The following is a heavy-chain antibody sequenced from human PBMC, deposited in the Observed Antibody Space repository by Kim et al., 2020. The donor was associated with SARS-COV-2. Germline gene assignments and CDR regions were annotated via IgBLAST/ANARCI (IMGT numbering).Heavy chain of an antibody. CDR1: GYTFTSYA. CDR3: ARVRLTDYSSSWYDGYYYYYGMDV. D-gene: IGHD6-13*01. V-gene: IGHV7-4-1*02. J-gene: IGHJ6*02. CDR2: INTNTGNP. Sequence: ASVKVSCKASGYTFTSYAMNWVRQAPGQGLEWMGWINTNTGNPTYAQGFTGRFVFSLDTSVSTAYLQISSLKAEDTAVYYCARVRLTDYSSSWYDGYYYYYGMDVWGQGTTVTVSS.